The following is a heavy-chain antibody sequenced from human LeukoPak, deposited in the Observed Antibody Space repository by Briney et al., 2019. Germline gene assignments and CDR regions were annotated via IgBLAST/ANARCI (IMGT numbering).Heavy chain of an antibody. CDR1: GGSISSSSYY. CDR3: ARAVGY. J-gene: IGHJ4*02. Sequence: SETLSLTCTVSGGSISSSSYYWGWIRRPPGKGLEWIGSIYYSGSTYYNTSLKSRVTISVDTSKNQFSLKLSSVTAADTAVYYCARAVGYWGQGTLVTVSS. D-gene: IGHD4-23*01. V-gene: IGHV4-39*01. CDR2: IYYSGST.